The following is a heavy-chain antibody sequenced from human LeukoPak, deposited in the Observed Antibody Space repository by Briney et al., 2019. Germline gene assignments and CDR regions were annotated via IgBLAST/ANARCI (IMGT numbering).Heavy chain of an antibody. CDR2: INPSGGST. CDR3: AHTKAITIFGVAQGGYMDV. J-gene: IGHJ6*03. D-gene: IGHD3-3*01. Sequence: ASVKVSCKASGYTFTSYYMHWVRQAPGQGLEWMGIINPSGGSTSYAQKFQGRVTMTRDTSTSTVYMELGSLRSEDTAVYYCAHTKAITIFGVAQGGYMDVWGKGTTVTVSS. CDR1: GYTFTSYY. V-gene: IGHV1-46*01.